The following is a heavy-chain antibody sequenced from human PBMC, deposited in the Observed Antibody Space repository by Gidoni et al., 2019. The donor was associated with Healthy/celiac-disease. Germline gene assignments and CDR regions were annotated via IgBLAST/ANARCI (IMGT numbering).Heavy chain of an antibody. CDR2: ISYDGSNK. Sequence: QVQLVESWGGEVQPGRFLRLSCAASGFPFSSYAMHWVRQAPGKGLECVAVISYDGSNKYYADSVKGRFTISRDNSKNTRYLQMNSLRAEDTAVYYCARDWRSGSFGAFDIWGQGTMFTVSS. D-gene: IGHD3-10*01. J-gene: IGHJ3*02. CDR3: ARDWRSGSFGAFDI. CDR1: GFPFSSYA. V-gene: IGHV3-30-3*01.